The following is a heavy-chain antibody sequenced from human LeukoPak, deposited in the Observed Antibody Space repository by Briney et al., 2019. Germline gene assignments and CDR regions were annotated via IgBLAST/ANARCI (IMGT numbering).Heavy chain of an antibody. CDR2: IFYSGIT. D-gene: IGHD2-15*01. CDR1: GGSISNSRHY. V-gene: IGHV4-39*01. J-gene: IGHJ2*01. Sequence: SETLSLTCTVSGGSISNSRHYWGWIRQPPGKALEWIGSIFYSGITYYNPSLMSRVTMSVDTSKDQFSLTLTSVTAADTALYYCARPGSLGAAANYWFFDLWGPSTLVTVSS. CDR3: ARPGSLGAAANYWFFDL.